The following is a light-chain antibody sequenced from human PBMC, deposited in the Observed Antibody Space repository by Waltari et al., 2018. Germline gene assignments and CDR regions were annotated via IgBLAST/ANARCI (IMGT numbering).Light chain of an antibody. V-gene: IGKV3D-15*01. CDR1: QSVSSN. Sequence: EIVRTQSPSTLSVSPGDRATLSCRASQSVSSNLAWYQQKPGQAPRLLIYGASTRATGIPARFSGSGSGTEFTLTISSLQSEDFAVYYCQQYNNWPPVTFGQGTRLEIK. CDR2: GAS. J-gene: IGKJ5*01. CDR3: QQYNNWPPVT.